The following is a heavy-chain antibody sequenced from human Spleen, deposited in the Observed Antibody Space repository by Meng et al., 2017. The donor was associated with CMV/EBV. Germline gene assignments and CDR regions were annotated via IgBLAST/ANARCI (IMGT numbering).Heavy chain of an antibody. D-gene: IGHD6-19*01. V-gene: IGHV2-5*01. CDR2: IYWNDDK. J-gene: IGHJ4*02. CDR3: AYRLAVADDWPNYFGY. CDR1: FSLSTSGVG. Sequence: FSLSTSGVGVGWIRQPPGRALEWLTVIYWNDDKQFSPSLRSRLTITKDTSKNQVVLSMTNMDPVDTATYYCAYRLAVADDWPNYFGYWGQGTLVTVSS.